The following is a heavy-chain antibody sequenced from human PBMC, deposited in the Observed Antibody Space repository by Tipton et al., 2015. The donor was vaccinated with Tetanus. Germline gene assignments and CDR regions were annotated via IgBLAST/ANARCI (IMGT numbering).Heavy chain of an antibody. CDR1: GYTFNTFG. CDR2: ISVYNGNT. Sequence: QLAQSGAEVKKPGASVMVSCKASGYTFNTFGISWERQVPGQRLEWIGWISVYNGNTNYGQNVQGRVTMTTDTPTRTAYKELRSLRSDDTAVYYCARVPTNPLEVDRTTDYWGQGTLVTVSS. J-gene: IGHJ4*02. V-gene: IGHV1-18*01. CDR3: ARVPTNPLEVDRTTDY. D-gene: IGHD1-14*01.